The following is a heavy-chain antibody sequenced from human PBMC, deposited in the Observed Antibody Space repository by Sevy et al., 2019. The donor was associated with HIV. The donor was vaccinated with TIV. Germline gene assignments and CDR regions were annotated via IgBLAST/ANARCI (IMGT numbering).Heavy chain of an antibody. Sequence: ASVKVSCKASGGTFSSYAISWVRQAPGQGLEWMGGIIPIFGTANYAQKFQGRVTITGDKSTSTAYMELSSLRSADTAVYYCAREPAAGGYYYYMDVWGKGTTVTVSS. V-gene: IGHV1-69*06. D-gene: IGHD6-13*01. CDR3: AREPAAGGYYYYMDV. CDR1: GGTFSSYA. CDR2: IIPIFGTA. J-gene: IGHJ6*03.